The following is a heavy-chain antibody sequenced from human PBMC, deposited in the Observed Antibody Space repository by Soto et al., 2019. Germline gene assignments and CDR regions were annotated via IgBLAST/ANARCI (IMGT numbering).Heavy chain of an antibody. J-gene: IGHJ3*02. CDR3: ARRAAIAVTTRNDAFDI. Sequence: GESLKISCKGSGYSFTSYLIGWVRQMPGKGLEWMGIIYPGDSDTRYSPSFQGQVTISADKSISTAYLQWSSLKASDTAMYYCARRAAIAVTTRNDAFDIWGQGTMVTVSS. CDR1: GYSFTSYL. CDR2: IYPGDSDT. V-gene: IGHV5-51*01. D-gene: IGHD4-17*01.